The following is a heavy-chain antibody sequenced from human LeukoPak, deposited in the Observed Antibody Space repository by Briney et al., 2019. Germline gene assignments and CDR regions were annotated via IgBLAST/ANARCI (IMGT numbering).Heavy chain of an antibody. D-gene: IGHD3-10*01. CDR1: GGSISSYY. CDR3: ARLPRRYYYGSGRCYFDY. J-gene: IGHJ4*02. V-gene: IGHV4-59*12. CDR2: IYYSGST. Sequence: SETLSLTCTVSGGSISSYYWSWIRQPPGKGLEWIGYIYYSGSTNYNPSLKSRVTISVDTSKNQFSLKLSSVTAADTAVYYCARLPRRYYYGSGRCYFDYWGQGTLVTVSS.